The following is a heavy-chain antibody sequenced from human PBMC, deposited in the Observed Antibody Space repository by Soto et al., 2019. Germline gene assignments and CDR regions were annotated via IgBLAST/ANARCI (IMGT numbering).Heavy chain of an antibody. Sequence: ASVKVSCKASGYTFTGYYMHWVRQAPGQGLEWMGWTNPNSGGTNYAQKFQGRVTMTRDTSISTAYMELSRLRSDDTAVYYCARAKSYSNLFDYWGQGTLVTVSS. V-gene: IGHV1-2*02. CDR3: ARAKSYSNLFDY. D-gene: IGHD4-4*01. CDR1: GYTFTGYY. J-gene: IGHJ4*02. CDR2: TNPNSGGT.